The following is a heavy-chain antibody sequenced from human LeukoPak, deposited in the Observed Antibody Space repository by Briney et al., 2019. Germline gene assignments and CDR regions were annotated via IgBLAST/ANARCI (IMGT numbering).Heavy chain of an antibody. V-gene: IGHV3-7*03. CDR3: AKESDGGSFDIDY. CDR1: GFIVSNYC. J-gene: IGHJ4*02. Sequence: GGSLRLSCAASGFIVSNYCVMWVRQASGKGLEWVATMNADENQKLYADSMEGRFTISRDNSKNSLYLQMNSLRIEDTALYYCAKESDGGSFDIDYWGQGTLVTVSS. CDR2: MNADENQK. D-gene: IGHD1-26*01.